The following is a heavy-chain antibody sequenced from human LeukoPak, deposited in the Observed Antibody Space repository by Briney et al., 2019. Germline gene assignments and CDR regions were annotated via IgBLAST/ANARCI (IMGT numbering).Heavy chain of an antibody. Sequence: ASVKVSCKASGYTFTSYGISWVRQAPGQGLEWMGWISTYNGNTNYAQKFQGRVTMTTGTSTSTVYMELRSLRSDDSAVYYCARGSYCGGDCYGWVDPWGQGTLVTVSS. CDR1: GYTFTSYG. J-gene: IGHJ5*02. CDR3: ARGSYCGGDCYGWVDP. CDR2: ISTYNGNT. V-gene: IGHV1-18*01. D-gene: IGHD2-21*02.